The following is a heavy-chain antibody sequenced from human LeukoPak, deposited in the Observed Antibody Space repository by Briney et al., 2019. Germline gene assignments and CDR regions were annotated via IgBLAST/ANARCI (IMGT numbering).Heavy chain of an antibody. CDR2: INHSGST. CDR1: GGSFSDYY. J-gene: IGHJ3*02. Sequence: PSETLSLTCAVYGGSFSDYYWTWIRQPPGKGLEWIGEINHSGSTNYNASLKSRVTISVDTSKIHFSLKLTSVTAADTAVFYCARRVRGVNDAFDIWGQGTVVTVSS. D-gene: IGHD3-10*01. CDR3: ARRVRGVNDAFDI. V-gene: IGHV4-34*01.